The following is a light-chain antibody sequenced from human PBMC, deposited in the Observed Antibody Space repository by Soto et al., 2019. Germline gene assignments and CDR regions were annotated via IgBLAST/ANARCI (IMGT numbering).Light chain of an antibody. CDR3: QQTYSTPWT. CDR1: QGIFNY. V-gene: IGKV1-39*01. Sequence: DIQMTQSPSSLSASVGDRVTITCRASQGIFNYLNWYQQRPGKAPNLLIYAASTLQSGVPSRFSGSESGTDFTLTISSLQPEDFATYYCQQTYSTPWTFGQGTTVEIK. J-gene: IGKJ1*01. CDR2: AAS.